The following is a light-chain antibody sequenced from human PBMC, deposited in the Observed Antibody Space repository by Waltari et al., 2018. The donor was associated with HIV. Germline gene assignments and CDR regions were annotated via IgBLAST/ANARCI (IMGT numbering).Light chain of an antibody. J-gene: IGLJ3*02. CDR3: QSYDSSLSGWV. Sequence: QSVLTQPPSVSGAPGQRVTISCTRSSSNIGAGYDVNWYQQLPGTAPKPLIYGNSNRPSGVPDRFSGSKSGTSASLAITGLQAEDEADYYCQSYDSSLSGWVFGGGTKLTVL. CDR2: GNS. V-gene: IGLV1-40*01. CDR1: SSNIGAGYD.